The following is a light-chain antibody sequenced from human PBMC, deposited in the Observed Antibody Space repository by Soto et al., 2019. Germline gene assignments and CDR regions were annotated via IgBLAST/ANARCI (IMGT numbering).Light chain of an antibody. V-gene: IGKV1-5*01. CDR1: QSISGY. CDR2: DAS. J-gene: IGKJ1*01. CDR3: QQYNTYPWT. Sequence: DIQMTQSPSTLSASVGDRVTITCQSSQSISGYLAWYQQKPGKAPKLLIYDASSLESGVPSRFSGSASGTEFTLTISSLQPDDFATYYCQQYNTYPWTFGQGTKVEIK.